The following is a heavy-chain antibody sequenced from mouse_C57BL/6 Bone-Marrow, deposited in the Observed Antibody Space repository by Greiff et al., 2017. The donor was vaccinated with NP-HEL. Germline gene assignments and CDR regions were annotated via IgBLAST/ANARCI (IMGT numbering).Heavy chain of an antibody. Sequence: EVHLVESGGDLVKPGGSLKLSCAASGFTFSSYGMSWVRQTPDKRLAWVATISSGGSYTYYPDSVKGRFTISRDNAKNTLYLQMSSLKSEDTAMYYCARRGFYYDYDDPYYYAMDYWGQGTSVTVSS. CDR2: ISSGGSYT. D-gene: IGHD2-4*01. CDR3: ARRGFYYDYDDPYYYAMDY. CDR1: GFTFSSYG. V-gene: IGHV5-6*01. J-gene: IGHJ4*01.